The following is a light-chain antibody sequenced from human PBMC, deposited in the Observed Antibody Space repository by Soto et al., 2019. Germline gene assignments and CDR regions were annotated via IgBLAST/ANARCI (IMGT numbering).Light chain of an antibody. J-gene: IGLJ1*01. CDR2: EVS. CDR1: NSDIGIYDF. V-gene: IGLV2-14*01. Sequence: QSALTQPASVSGTPGQSITISCTGSNSDIGIYDFVSWYQHHPGKAPKLIVSEVSYRPSGVSNRFSGSKSGNTASLTISGLQSEDEADEYCVSYTSDDVRYVFGTGTKLTVL. CDR3: VSYTSDDVRYV.